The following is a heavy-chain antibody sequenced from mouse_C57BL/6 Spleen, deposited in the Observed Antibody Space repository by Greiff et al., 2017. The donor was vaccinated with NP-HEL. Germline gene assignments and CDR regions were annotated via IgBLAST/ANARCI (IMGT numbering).Heavy chain of an antibody. J-gene: IGHJ1*03. Sequence: VQLQQPGAELVKPGASVKLSCKASGYNFTSYWMHWVKQRPGQGLEWIGMIHPNSGSTNYNEKFKSKATLTVDKSSSTAYMQLSSLTSEDSAVYYCARWGTGTNWYFDVWGTGTTVTVSS. CDR3: ARWGTGTNWYFDV. D-gene: IGHD4-1*01. V-gene: IGHV1-64*01. CDR2: IHPNSGST. CDR1: GYNFTSYW.